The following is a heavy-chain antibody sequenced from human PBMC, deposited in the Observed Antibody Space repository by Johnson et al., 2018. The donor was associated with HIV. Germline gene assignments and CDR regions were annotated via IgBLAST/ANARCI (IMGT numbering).Heavy chain of an antibody. D-gene: IGHD1-26*01. V-gene: IGHV3-23*04. Sequence: VQLVESGGGLVQPGGSLRLSCAASGFTFSSYAMSWVRQAPGKGLEWVSAISGSGSIGYADSVKGRFTISRDNAKNSLYLQMNSLRAEDTALYYCARRGWELWTTQNAFDIWGQGTMVTVSS. CDR2: ISGSGSI. J-gene: IGHJ3*02. CDR1: GFTFSSYA. CDR3: ARRGWELWTTQNAFDI.